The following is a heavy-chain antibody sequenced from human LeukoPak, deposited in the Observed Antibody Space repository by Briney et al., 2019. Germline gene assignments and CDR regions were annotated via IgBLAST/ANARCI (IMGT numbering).Heavy chain of an antibody. V-gene: IGHV3-33*01. CDR1: GLTFSSYG. CDR2: IWYDGSNK. Sequence: GGSLRLSCAASGLTFSSYGMHWVRQAPGKGLEWVAVIWYDGSNKYYADSVKGRFTISRDNSKNTLYLQMNSLRAEDTAVYYCASLHPGYSSSPPYWGQGTLVTVSS. CDR3: ASLHPGYSSSPPY. J-gene: IGHJ4*02. D-gene: IGHD6-13*01.